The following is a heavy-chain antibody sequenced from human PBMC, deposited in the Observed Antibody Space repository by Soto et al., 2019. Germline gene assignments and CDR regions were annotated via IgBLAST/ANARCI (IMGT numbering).Heavy chain of an antibody. CDR2: ISSSSSTI. D-gene: IGHD1-26*01. CDR3: DKDAIELNWFDP. CDR1: GFTFSSYS. V-gene: IGHV3-48*01. Sequence: EVQLVESGGGLVQPGGSLRLSCAASGFTFSSYSMNWVRQAPGKGLEWVSYISSSSSTIYYADSVKGRFTISRDNAKHSLDLQMNSLGVEDTAVYDWDKDAIELNWFDPWGQGNLVSVSS. J-gene: IGHJ5*02.